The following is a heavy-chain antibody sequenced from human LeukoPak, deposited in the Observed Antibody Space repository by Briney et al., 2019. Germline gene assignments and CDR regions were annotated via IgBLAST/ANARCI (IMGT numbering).Heavy chain of an antibody. CDR3: ARERPTAGIPFDY. CDR1: GFTFSSYS. D-gene: IGHD6-13*01. V-gene: IGHV3-21*01. CDR2: ISSSSSYI. J-gene: IGHJ4*02. Sequence: GSLRLSCAASGFTFSSYSMNWVRQAPGKGLEWVSSISSSSSYIYYADSVKGRFTISRDNAKNSLYLQMNSLRAEDTAVYYCARERPTAGIPFDYWGQGTLVTVSS.